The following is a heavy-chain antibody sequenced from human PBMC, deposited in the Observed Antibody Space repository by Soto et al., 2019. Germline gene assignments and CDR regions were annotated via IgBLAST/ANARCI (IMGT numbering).Heavy chain of an antibody. CDR3: ARVWGGAFDI. CDR1: GDSLRNHY. CDR2: IYYSGST. Sequence: SETLSLTCSVSGDSLRNHYWSWIRQPPGSRLEWIGYIYYSGSTNYNPSLKSRVTISVDTSKNQFSLKLSSVTAADTAVYYCARVWGGAFDIWGQGTMVTVSS. J-gene: IGHJ3*02. V-gene: IGHV4-59*11. D-gene: IGHD3-10*01.